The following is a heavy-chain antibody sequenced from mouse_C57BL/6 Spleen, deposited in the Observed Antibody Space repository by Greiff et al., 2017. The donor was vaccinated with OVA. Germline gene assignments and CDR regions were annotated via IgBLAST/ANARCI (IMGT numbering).Heavy chain of an antibody. D-gene: IGHD1-3*01. V-gene: IGHV10-1*01. CDR1: GFSFNTYA. CDR2: IRSKSNNYAT. J-gene: IGHJ2*01. CDR3: VRSSFDY. Sequence: VQLKQSGGGLVQPKGSLKLSCAASGFSFNTYAMNWVRQAPGKGLEWVARIRSKSNNYATYYADTVKDRFTISRDDSESMLYLQMNNLKTEDTAMYYWVRSSFDYWGQGTTLTVSS.